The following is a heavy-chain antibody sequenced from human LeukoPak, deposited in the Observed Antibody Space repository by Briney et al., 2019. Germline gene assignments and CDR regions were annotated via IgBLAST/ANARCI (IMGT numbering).Heavy chain of an antibody. V-gene: IGHV3-20*04. J-gene: IGHJ4*02. CDR2: INWNGGST. CDR3: ARGMGNYVSFDY. D-gene: IGHD1-7*01. CDR1: GFTFDDYG. Sequence: GRSLRLSCAASGFTFDDYGMSLVRQAPGKGLEWVSGINWNGGSTGYADSVKGRFTISRDNAKNSLYLQMNSLRAEDTALYYCARGMGNYVSFDYWGQGTLVTVSS.